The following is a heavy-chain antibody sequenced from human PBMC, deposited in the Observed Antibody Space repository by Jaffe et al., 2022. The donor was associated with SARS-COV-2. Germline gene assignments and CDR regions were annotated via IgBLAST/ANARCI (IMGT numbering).Heavy chain of an antibody. V-gene: IGHV4-59*08. D-gene: IGHD3-16*02. CDR1: GGSISSYY. J-gene: IGHJ4*02. CDR2: IYYSGST. CDR3: ASSYRAFGSIGGVIPTGY. Sequence: QVQLQESGPGLVKPSETLSLTCTVSGGSISSYYWSWIRQPPGKGLEWIGYIYYSGSTNYNPSLKSRVTISVDTSKNQFSLKLSSVTAADTAVYYCASSYRAFGSIGGVIPTGYWGQGTLVTVSS.